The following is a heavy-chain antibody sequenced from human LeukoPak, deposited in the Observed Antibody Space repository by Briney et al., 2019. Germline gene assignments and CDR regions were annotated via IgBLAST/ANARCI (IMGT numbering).Heavy chain of an antibody. V-gene: IGHV3-49*04. CDR2: IRSKAYGGTT. J-gene: IGHJ4*02. CDR1: GFTFSTYG. CDR3: TREAYYYDSSGYYDY. D-gene: IGHD3-22*01. Sequence: TGRSLRLSCAASGFTFSTYGMHWVRQAPGKGLEWVGFIRSKAYGGTTEYAASVKGRFTISRDDSKSIAYLQMNSLKTEDTAVYYCTREAYYYDSSGYYDYWGQGTLVTVSS.